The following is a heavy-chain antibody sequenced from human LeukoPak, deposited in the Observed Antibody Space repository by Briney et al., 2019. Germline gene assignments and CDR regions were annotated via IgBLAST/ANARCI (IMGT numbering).Heavy chain of an antibody. J-gene: IGHJ4*02. CDR1: GYTFTSYG. CDR3: ARIAVHYYGSGSYGDFDY. D-gene: IGHD3-10*01. Sequence: ASVKVSCKASGYTFTSYGISWVRQAPGQGLEWMGWISAYNGNTNYAQKLQGRVTMTTDTSTSTAYTELRSLRSDDTAVYYCARIAVHYYGSGSYGDFDYWGQGTLVTVSS. CDR2: ISAYNGNT. V-gene: IGHV1-18*01.